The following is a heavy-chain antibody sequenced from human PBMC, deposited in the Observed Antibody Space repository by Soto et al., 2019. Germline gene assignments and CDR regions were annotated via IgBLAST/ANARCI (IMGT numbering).Heavy chain of an antibody. CDR2: IIPISGTA. CDR1: GGTFSSYS. J-gene: IGHJ5*02. Sequence: QVQLVQSGAELKKPGSSVKVSCKASGGTFSSYSVSWVRQAPGQGLEWMGGIIPISGTADYAQRFQGRVTITADESMTTAYMELDNLTSEDTAVYFCARAMPDWLDPWGQGTLVTVSS. D-gene: IGHD2-2*01. CDR3: ARAMPDWLDP. V-gene: IGHV1-69*01.